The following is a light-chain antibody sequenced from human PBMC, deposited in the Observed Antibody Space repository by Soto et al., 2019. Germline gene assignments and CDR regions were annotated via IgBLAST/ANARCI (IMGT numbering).Light chain of an antibody. V-gene: IGKV3-20*01. CDR3: QQYYSSPYT. Sequence: EIVLTQSPGTLSLSPGERATLSCRTRQSVSRSYLAWYQQKPVQAPMLRRDAASSRATGIPDRFSGSGSGTDFILTISVLEPEDGAVDYWQQYYSSPYTFGQGPEMEI. CDR1: QSVSRSY. CDR2: AAS. J-gene: IGKJ2*01.